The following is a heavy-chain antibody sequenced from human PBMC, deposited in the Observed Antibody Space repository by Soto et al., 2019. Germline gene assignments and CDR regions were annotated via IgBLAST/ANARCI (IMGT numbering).Heavy chain of an antibody. Sequence: GASVKVSCKASGHTFTSYDINWVRQATGQGPEWMGWMNPNSGNTDNAQKFQGRVTMTRKTSISTAYMEVSSLSSEDTAVYFCARSLSAYRSLGYGMDVWGQGTTVTVYS. CDR3: ARSLSAYRSLGYGMDV. V-gene: IGHV1-8*01. CDR2: MNPNSGNT. J-gene: IGHJ6*02. CDR1: GHTFTSYD. D-gene: IGHD7-27*01.